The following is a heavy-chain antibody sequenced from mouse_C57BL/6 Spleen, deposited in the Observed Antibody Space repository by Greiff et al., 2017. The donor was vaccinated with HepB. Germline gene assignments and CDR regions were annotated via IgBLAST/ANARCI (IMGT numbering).Heavy chain of an antibody. CDR3: ALRTYAMDY. J-gene: IGHJ4*01. V-gene: IGHV1-42*01. CDR2: INPSTGGT. CDR1: GYSFTGYY. Sequence: EVKLVESGPELVKPGASVKISCKASGYSFTGYYMNWVKQSPEKSLEWIGEINPSTGGTTYNQKFKAKATLTVDKSSSTAYMQLKSLTSEDSAVYYCALRTYAMDYWGQGTSVTVSS. D-gene: IGHD1-1*01.